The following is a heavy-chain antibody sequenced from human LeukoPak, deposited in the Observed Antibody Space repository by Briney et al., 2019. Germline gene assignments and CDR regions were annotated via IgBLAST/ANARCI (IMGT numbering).Heavy chain of an antibody. V-gene: IGHV3-30*02. CDR2: IQYGGSNK. Sequence: PGGSLRLSCAASGFTLSSYGMHWVRQAPGKGLEWVAFIQYGGSNKYYADSMKGRFTISRDNSKNTLYLQMNSLRAEDTAVYYCAKDQKDGYNYPTYFDYWGQGTLVTVSS. CDR1: GFTLSSYG. J-gene: IGHJ4*02. CDR3: AKDQKDGYNYPTYFDY. D-gene: IGHD5-24*01.